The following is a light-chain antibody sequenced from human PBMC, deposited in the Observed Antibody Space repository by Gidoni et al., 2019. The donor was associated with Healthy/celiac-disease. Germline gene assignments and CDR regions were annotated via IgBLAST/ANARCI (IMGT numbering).Light chain of an antibody. CDR2: GAS. CDR3: QQYGSPTT. J-gene: IGKJ5*01. V-gene: IGKV3-20*01. Sequence: EIVLTPSPGPLSLSPGERATLSCRASQSVSSSYLAWYQQKPGQAPRLLIYGASSRATGIPDRVSGSGSGTDFTLTISRLEPEDFAVYYCQQYGSPTTFGQGTRLEIK. CDR1: QSVSSSY.